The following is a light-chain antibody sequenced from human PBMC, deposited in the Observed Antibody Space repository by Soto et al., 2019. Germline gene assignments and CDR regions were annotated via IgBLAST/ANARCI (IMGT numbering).Light chain of an antibody. J-gene: IGKJ1*01. V-gene: IGKV4-1*01. Sequence: DIVMTQSPDSLAVSLGERTTINCRSSQSVLHRSKRKNYLAWYQQKAGQPPKLLISWASTRESGVPDRLSGSGSGTDFTITISSLQAEDVATYYCQQYYSGRTFGQGTKVEI. CDR2: WAS. CDR1: QSVLHRSKRKNY. CDR3: QQYYSGRT.